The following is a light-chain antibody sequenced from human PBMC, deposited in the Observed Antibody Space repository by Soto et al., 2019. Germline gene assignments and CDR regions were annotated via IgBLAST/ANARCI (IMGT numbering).Light chain of an antibody. Sequence: EIVMTQSPVTLSVSPGERATLSCRASQSVSSNLAWYQQKPGQAPRLLIYGASTRATGIPARLSGSGSGTEFTLTISSLQSEDFAVYYCQQHDKWPFTFGQGTKLVIK. V-gene: IGKV3-15*01. J-gene: IGKJ2*01. CDR2: GAS. CDR1: QSVSSN. CDR3: QQHDKWPFT.